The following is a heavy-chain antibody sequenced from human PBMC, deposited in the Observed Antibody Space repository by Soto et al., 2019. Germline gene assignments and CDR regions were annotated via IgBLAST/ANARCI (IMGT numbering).Heavy chain of an antibody. CDR3: AKDPNGDYIGAFDF. Sequence: QLLESGGGLVQPGGSLRLSCAASGFTFSDYAMTWVRQAPGKGLEWVSGIIASGTYSKYADSVNGRFTISRDNAKNTLYLQMNGLRVEDTAVYFCAKDPNGDYIGAFDFWGQGTIVTVSS. V-gene: IGHV3-23*01. CDR2: IIASGTYS. D-gene: IGHD4-17*01. CDR1: GFTFSDYA. J-gene: IGHJ3*01.